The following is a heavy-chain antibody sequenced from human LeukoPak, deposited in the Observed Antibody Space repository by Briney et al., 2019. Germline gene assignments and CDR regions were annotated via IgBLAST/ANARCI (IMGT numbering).Heavy chain of an antibody. CDR2: IYHSGRT. J-gene: IGHJ4*02. Sequence: KPSETLSLTCAVSGYSISSGYYWGWIRQPPGRGLGWIGSIYHSGRTFYNPSLKSRVTISVDTSKNQLSLKLVSVTVADTAVYYCARTTYYFDSGGYNRPYYFDYWGQGTLVTVSS. V-gene: IGHV4-38-2*01. CDR1: GYSISSGYY. CDR3: ARTTYYFDSGGYNRPYYFDY. D-gene: IGHD3-22*01.